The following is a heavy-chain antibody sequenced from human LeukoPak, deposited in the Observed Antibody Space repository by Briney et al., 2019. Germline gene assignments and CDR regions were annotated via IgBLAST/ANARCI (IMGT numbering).Heavy chain of an antibody. CDR3: ASLQNTAMVTSRDYYYYGMDV. CDR1: GGSFSGYY. J-gene: IGHJ6*02. V-gene: IGHV4-34*01. Sequence: SETLSLTCAVYGGSFSGYYWSWIRQPPGKGLEWIGEINHSGRTKYNPSLKSRVTISVDKSKKQFSLKQRSGAAADTAVYYCASLQNTAMVTSRDYYYYGMDVWGQGTTVTVSS. CDR2: INHSGRT. D-gene: IGHD5-18*01.